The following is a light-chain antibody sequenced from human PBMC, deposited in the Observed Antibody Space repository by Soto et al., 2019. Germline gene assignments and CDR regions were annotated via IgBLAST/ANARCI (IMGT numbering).Light chain of an antibody. CDR2: DAS. Sequence: EVLLTQSPGTLSLSPGERATLSCRASQSVGNCLAWYQQQPGQAPRLLINDASHRAAGIPARFSGSGSGTDFTLSISSLETEDFAVYYCKQRSNWPPTFGQGTRLEIK. CDR1: QSVGNC. CDR3: KQRSNWPPT. J-gene: IGKJ5*01. V-gene: IGKV3-11*01.